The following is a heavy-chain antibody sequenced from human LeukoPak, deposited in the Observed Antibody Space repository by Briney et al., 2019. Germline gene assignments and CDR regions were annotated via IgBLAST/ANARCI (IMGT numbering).Heavy chain of an antibody. CDR2: INHSGST. Sequence: PSETLSLTCAVYGGSFSGYYWSWIRQPPGKGLEWIGEINHSGSTNYNPSLKSRVTISVDTSKNQFSLKLSSVTAADTAVYYCAREGQQLVHKSGWFDPWGQGTLVTVSS. CDR1: GGSFSGYY. V-gene: IGHV4-34*01. CDR3: AREGQQLVHKSGWFDP. D-gene: IGHD6-13*01. J-gene: IGHJ5*02.